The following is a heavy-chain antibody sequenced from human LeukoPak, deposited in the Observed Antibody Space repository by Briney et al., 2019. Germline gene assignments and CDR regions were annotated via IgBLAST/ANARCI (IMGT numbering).Heavy chain of an antibody. J-gene: IGHJ4*02. V-gene: IGHV3-30*04. CDR3: AKDRAYSGSYPHFDY. CDR2: ISRDGLDT. Sequence: GGSLRLSCAASEFTFSTYAMHWVRQAPGKGPEWVAVISRDGLDTYYADSVGGRFTISRDNSKNTLYLQMNSLRAEDTAVYYCAKDRAYSGSYPHFDYWGQGTLVTVSS. CDR1: EFTFSTYA. D-gene: IGHD1-26*01.